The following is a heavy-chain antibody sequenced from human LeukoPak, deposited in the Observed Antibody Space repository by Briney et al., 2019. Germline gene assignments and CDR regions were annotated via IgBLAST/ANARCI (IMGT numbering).Heavy chain of an antibody. CDR3: ARDLGEWSYYFDY. V-gene: IGHV1-2*06. D-gene: IGHD3-16*01. J-gene: IGHJ4*02. Sequence: GASVKVSCKASGYTFTGYYMHWVRQAPGQGLEWIGRINPNSGGTNYAQKFQGMVTMTRDTSISTAYKALSRLRSDDTAVYYCARDLGEWSYYFDYWGQGTLVTVSS. CDR1: GYTFTGYY. CDR2: INPNSGGT.